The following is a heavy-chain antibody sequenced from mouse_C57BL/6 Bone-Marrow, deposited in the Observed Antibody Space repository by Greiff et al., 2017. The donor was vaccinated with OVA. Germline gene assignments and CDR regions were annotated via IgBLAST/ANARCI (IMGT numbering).Heavy chain of an antibody. J-gene: IGHJ2*01. CDR2: ISSGSSTI. Sequence: EVNLVESGGGLVKPGGSLKLSCAASGFTFSDYGKHWVRQAPEKGLEWVAYISSGSSTIYYADTVKGRFTISRDNAKNTLFLQMTSLRSEDTAMYYCARHYGSSSDFDYWGQGTTLTVSS. D-gene: IGHD1-1*01. CDR1: GFTFSDYG. CDR3: ARHYGSSSDFDY. V-gene: IGHV5-17*01.